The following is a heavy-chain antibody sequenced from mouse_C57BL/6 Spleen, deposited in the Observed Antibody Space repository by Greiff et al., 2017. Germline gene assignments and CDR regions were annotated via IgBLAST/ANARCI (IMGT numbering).Heavy chain of an antibody. D-gene: IGHD4-1*01. CDR3: RDWDWFAY. J-gene: IGHJ3*01. CDR1: GFTFSNYW. V-gene: IGHV6-3*01. CDR2: IRLTSDNYAS. Sequence: EVQVEESGGGLVQPGGSMKLSCVASGFTFSNYWMNWVSQSPEPGLEWVAQIRLTSDNYASHYAESVKGRFTISRDDSKSSVYLKMNTLRAEDTGIDYCRDWDWFAYWGQGTLVTVSA.